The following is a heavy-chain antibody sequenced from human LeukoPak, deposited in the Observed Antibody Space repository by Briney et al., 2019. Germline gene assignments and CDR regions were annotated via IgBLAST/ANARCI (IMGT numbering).Heavy chain of an antibody. Sequence: AGTLSLTCAVSGGSISNNNWWSWVRQPPGMGLEWIGEIYHGGSTNYNPSLKSRVTMSVDRSKNQFSLKLSSVTAADTAVYYCARGEERGSGTVHFDYWGQGTLVTVSS. J-gene: IGHJ4*02. CDR1: GGSISNNNW. D-gene: IGHD3-10*01. CDR2: IYHGGST. CDR3: ARGEERGSGTVHFDY. V-gene: IGHV4-4*02.